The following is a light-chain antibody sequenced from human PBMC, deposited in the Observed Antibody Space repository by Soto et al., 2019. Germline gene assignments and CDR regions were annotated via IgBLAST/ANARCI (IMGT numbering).Light chain of an antibody. CDR1: SSNIENTY. CDR2: EDN. Sequence: QSVLTQPPSVSAAPGQKVTISCSGSSSNIENTYVSWYRQLPGTAPKLLIYEDNKRPSGIPDRFSGSKSGTSATLGITGLETGDEADYYCATWDSSLSGGVFGTGTKLTVL. J-gene: IGLJ1*01. V-gene: IGLV1-51*02. CDR3: ATWDSSLSGGV.